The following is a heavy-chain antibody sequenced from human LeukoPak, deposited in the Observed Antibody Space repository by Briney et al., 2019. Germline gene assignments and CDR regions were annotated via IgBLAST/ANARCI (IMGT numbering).Heavy chain of an antibody. J-gene: IGHJ4*02. V-gene: IGHV3-53*01. CDR3: ARGVEPLAANTLAY. CDR1: GFTVITND. D-gene: IGHD1-14*01. CDR2: LYSDGNT. Sequence: PGGSLRLSCAASGFTVITNDMTWVRQAPGKGLEWVSVLYSDGNTKYADSVQGRFTISRDSSKNTLYLETNSLSPDDTAVYYCARGVEPLAANTLAYWGQGTLVTVSS.